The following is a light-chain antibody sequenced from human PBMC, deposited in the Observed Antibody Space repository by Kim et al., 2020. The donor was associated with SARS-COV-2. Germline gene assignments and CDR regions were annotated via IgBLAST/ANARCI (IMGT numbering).Light chain of an antibody. J-gene: IGKJ4*01. Sequence: PGAGATPSCRASHNIDVNLAWYPQTPWQSPRLHIYDAAMRTAGTPDRFSGSGSGTDITLTLGSLAPEDFALYDCQQRGSWLPAVTFGGGTKVDIK. CDR3: QQRGSWLPAVT. CDR1: HNIDVN. V-gene: IGKV3-11*01. CDR2: DAA.